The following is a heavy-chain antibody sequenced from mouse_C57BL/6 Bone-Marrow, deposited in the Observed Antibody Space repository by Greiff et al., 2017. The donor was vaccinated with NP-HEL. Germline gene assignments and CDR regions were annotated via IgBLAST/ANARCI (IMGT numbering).Heavy chain of an antibody. CDR2: IWSGGST. V-gene: IGHV2-2*01. Sequence: QVQLKESGPGLVQPSQSLSITCTVSGFSLTSYGVHWVRQSPGKGLEWLGVIWSGGSTDYNAAFISRLSISKDNSKSQVFFKMNSLQADDTAIYYCGRRGHYYGSSYAMDYWGQGTSVTVSS. CDR3: GRRGHYYGSSYAMDY. D-gene: IGHD1-1*01. J-gene: IGHJ4*01. CDR1: GFSLTSYG.